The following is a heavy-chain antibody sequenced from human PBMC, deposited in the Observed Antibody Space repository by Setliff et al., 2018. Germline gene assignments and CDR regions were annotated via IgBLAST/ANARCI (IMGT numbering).Heavy chain of an antibody. V-gene: IGHV3-20*04. CDR3: SRDLQGSGDYVVDY. D-gene: IGHD4-17*01. CDR1: GFTFDDYG. CDR2: INWNGGST. J-gene: IGHJ4*02. Sequence: AGGSLRLSCAASGFTFDDYGMSWVRQAPGKGLEWVSTINWNGGSTSYADSVKGRFTISRDNAENSLTLQMNSLRVEDTAVYYCSRDLQGSGDYVVDYWGQGTLVTVS.